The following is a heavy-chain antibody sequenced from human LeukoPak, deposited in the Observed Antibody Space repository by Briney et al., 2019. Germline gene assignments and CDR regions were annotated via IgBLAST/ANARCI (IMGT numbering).Heavy chain of an antibody. CDR3: ARGTNKGAFDI. CDR1: GGSFSGYY. Sequence: PSETLSLTCAVYGGSFSGYYWTWIRQPPGKRLEWIGEINHSGSTNYNPSLKSRGTISVDTSKSQFSLRLSSVTAADTAVYFCARGTNKGAFDIWGPGTVVTVSS. V-gene: IGHV4-34*01. CDR2: INHSGST. D-gene: IGHD1-14*01. J-gene: IGHJ3*02.